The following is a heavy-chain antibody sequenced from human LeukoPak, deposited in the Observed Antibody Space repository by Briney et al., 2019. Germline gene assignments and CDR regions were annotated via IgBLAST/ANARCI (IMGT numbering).Heavy chain of an antibody. CDR2: ISGSGGST. V-gene: IGHV3-23*01. J-gene: IGHJ4*02. CDR1: GFTFSSYA. D-gene: IGHD3-22*01. Sequence: GGSLRLSCAASGFTFSSYAMSWVRLAPGKGLEWVSAISGSGGSTYYADSVKGRFTISRDNSKNTLYLQMNSLRAEDTAVYYCGGSSGIWYVDYWGQGTLVTVSS. CDR3: GGSSGIWYVDY.